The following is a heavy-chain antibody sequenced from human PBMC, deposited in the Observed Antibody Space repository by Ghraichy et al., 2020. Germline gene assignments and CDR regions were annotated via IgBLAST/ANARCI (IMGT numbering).Heavy chain of an antibody. CDR3: ARDKGDYAFDI. V-gene: IGHV3-21*01. D-gene: IGHD3-10*01. CDR1: GFTFSSYS. Sequence: LSLTCAASGFTFSSYSMNWVRQAPGKGLEWVSSISSSSSYIYYADSVKGRFTISRDNAKNSLYLQMNSLRAEDTAVYYCARDKGDYAFDIWGQGTMVTVSS. CDR2: ISSSSSYI. J-gene: IGHJ3*02.